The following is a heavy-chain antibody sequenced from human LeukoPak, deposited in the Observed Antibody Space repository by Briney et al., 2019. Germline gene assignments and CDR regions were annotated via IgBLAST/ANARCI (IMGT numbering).Heavy chain of an antibody. CDR3: ARHGSELVEYSTIYFDK. J-gene: IGHJ4*02. V-gene: IGHV4-4*09. CDR1: GGSINNNY. D-gene: IGHD3-10*01. CDR2: IYSGGST. Sequence: SETLSLTCTVSGGSINNNYWSWIRQPPGKELEWIGYIYSGGSTSYNPPLDSRVTISVDTSNNQFSLKLNSVTAADTAVYFCARHGSELVEYSTIYFDKWGQGILVTVSS.